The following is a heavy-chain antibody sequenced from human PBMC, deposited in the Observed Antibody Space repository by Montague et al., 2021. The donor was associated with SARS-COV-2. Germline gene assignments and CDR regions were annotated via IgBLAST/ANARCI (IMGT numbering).Heavy chain of an antibody. V-gene: IGHV4-31*03. J-gene: IGHJ6*02. CDR1: GASISSGGFY. CDR2: IYYSGTT. CDR3: ARGLPYLMVAGAIPNYSRDV. D-gene: IGHD2-8*02. Sequence: TLSLTCTVSGASISSGGFYWSWLRQHPRKGLEWIGFIYYSGTTYHNPSLKSRLTISIDTSKDQFSLKLSSVTAADTAVYYCARGLPYLMVAGAIPNYSRDVWGQGTTVTVSS.